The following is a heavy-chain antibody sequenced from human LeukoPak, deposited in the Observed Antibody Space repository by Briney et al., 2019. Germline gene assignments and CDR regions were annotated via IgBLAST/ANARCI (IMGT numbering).Heavy chain of an antibody. D-gene: IGHD1-26*01. Sequence: GESLKISCKASGYSFNRYWIGWVRQMPGKGLEWMGIIYPGDSDTRYSPSFQGQVTISADKSISTAYLQWSSLKASDTAMYYCARRSGRVLNWFDSWGQGTLVTVSS. J-gene: IGHJ5*01. CDR2: IYPGDSDT. CDR3: ARRSGRVLNWFDS. CDR1: GYSFNRYW. V-gene: IGHV5-51*01.